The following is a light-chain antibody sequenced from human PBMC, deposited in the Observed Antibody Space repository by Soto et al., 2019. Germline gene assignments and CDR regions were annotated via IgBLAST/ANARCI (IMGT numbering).Light chain of an antibody. CDR1: QGISSW. CDR3: QQYYSYPRT. CDR2: AAS. Sequence: IQITQSPSSVSASVGDRFTITCRASQGISSWLAWYQQKPGKAPKLLIYAASTLQSGVPSRFSGSGSGTDFTLTISCLQSEDFATYYCQQYYSYPRTFGQGTKVDIK. J-gene: IGKJ1*01. V-gene: IGKV1-8*01.